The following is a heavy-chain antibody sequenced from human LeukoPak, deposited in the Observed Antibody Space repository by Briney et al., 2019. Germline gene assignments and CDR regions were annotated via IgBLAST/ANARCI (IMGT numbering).Heavy chain of an antibody. Sequence: GGSLRLSCAASGFTFSTYSMNWVRQAPGKGLEWVSYISSGSGTIRYADSVKGRFTISRDNAKNSLYLHMSSLRDEDTAVYYYAGDSGYAFDYWGRGTLVTASS. CDR1: GFTFSTYS. D-gene: IGHD3-10*01. CDR2: ISSGSGTI. J-gene: IGHJ4*02. CDR3: AGDSGYAFDY. V-gene: IGHV3-48*02.